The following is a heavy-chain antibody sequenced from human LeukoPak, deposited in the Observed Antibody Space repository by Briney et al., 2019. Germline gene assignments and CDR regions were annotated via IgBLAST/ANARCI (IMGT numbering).Heavy chain of an antibody. D-gene: IGHD3-10*01. V-gene: IGHV4-34*01. Sequence: PSETLSLTCAVCGGSFSGYYWSWIRQPLGKGLEWIGEINHSGSTNYNPSLKSRVTISVDTSENQFSLKLSSVTAADTAVYYCARFYYYGSGSYYTGSYYFDYWGQGTLVTVSS. J-gene: IGHJ4*02. CDR3: ARFYYYGSGSYYTGSYYFDY. CDR2: INHSGST. CDR1: GGSFSGYY.